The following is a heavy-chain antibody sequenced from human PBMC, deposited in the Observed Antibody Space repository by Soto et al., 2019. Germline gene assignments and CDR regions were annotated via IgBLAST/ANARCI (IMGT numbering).Heavy chain of an antibody. V-gene: IGHV1-3*05. CDR3: ARLIVGATPSYYGMDV. CDR2: INAGNGNT. J-gene: IGHJ6*02. D-gene: IGHD1-26*01. CDR1: GYTFTSYA. Sequence: QVQLVQSGAEEKKPGASVKVSCKASGYTFTSYAMHWVRQAPGQRLEWMGWINAGNGNTKYSQKFQGRVTITRDTSASKAYMELSSLSSEDTAVYYCARLIVGATPSYYGMDVWGQGTTVTVSS.